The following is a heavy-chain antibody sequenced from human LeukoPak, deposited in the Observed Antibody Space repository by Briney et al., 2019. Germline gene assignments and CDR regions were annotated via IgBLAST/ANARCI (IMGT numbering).Heavy chain of an antibody. CDR2: ISYDGSNK. D-gene: IGHD3-22*01. CDR1: GFTFSSYA. J-gene: IGHJ4*02. Sequence: PGGSLRLSCAASGFTFSSYAILWVRQAPGKGLEWVAIISYDGSNKYYADSVKGRFTISRDNSKNMLYLQMNSLRSEDTAVYYCARGPSSYYESSGYSYYFDFWGQGTLVTVSS. V-gene: IGHV3-30-3*01. CDR3: ARGPSSYYESSGYSYYFDF.